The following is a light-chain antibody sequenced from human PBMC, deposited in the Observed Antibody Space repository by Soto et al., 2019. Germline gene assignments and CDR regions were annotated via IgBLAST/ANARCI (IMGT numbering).Light chain of an antibody. J-gene: IGKJ5*01. CDR1: QSLSTY. CDR2: DAS. CDR3: QQSNDLVS. V-gene: IGKV3-11*01. Sequence: EILLTQSPATLSLSPGERATLSCRASQSLSTYLAWYQQKPGQAPRLLIYDASNRATGIPARFSGSGSGTDFSFTISSLQPEDIATYYCQQSNDLVSFGQGTRLEIK.